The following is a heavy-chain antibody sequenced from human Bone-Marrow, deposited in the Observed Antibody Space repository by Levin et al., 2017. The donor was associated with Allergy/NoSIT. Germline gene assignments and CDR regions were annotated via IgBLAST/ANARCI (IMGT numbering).Heavy chain of an antibody. Sequence: ASVKVSCRASGGTFKSYAINWVRQAPGQGLEWMGWINVNSGHTNYVRKFQGRVTMTTDTSTQTAYMELRSLRSDDTAIYYCARGFDRWGQGTLVTVSS. J-gene: IGHJ4*02. CDR3: ARGFDR. V-gene: IGHV1-18*01. CDR2: INVNSGHT. CDR1: GGTFKSYA.